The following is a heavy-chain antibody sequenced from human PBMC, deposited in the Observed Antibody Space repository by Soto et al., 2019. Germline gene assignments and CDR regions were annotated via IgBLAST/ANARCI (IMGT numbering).Heavy chain of an antibody. J-gene: IGHJ6*02. V-gene: IGHV4-34*01. CDR1: GGSFSGYY. Sequence: NPSETLSLTCAVYGGSFSGYYWSWIRQPPGKGLEWIGEINHSGSTNYNPSLKSRVTISVDTSKNQFSLKLSSVTAADTAVYYCVRGKKDFWSGYYPPLFYYYYYGMDVWGQGTTVTVSS. D-gene: IGHD3-3*01. CDR2: INHSGST. CDR3: VRGKKDFWSGYYPPLFYYYYYGMDV.